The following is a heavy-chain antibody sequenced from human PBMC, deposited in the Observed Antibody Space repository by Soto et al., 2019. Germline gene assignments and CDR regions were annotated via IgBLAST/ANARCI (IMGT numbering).Heavy chain of an antibody. CDR3: AKRLKNIVLMVYAIGGGAFDI. J-gene: IGHJ3*02. CDR2: ISGSGGST. CDR1: GFTFSSYA. D-gene: IGHD2-8*01. Sequence: EVQLLESGGGLVQPGGSLRLSCAASGFTFSSYAMSWVRQAPGKGLEWVSAISGSGGSTYYADSVKGRFTISRDNSKNTLYLQMNSLRAEDTAVYYCAKRLKNIVLMVYAIGGGAFDIWGQGTMVTVSS. V-gene: IGHV3-23*01.